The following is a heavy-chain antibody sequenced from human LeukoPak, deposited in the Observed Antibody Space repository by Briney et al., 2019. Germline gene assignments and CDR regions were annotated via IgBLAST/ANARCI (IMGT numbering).Heavy chain of an antibody. V-gene: IGHV3-73*01. CDR3: TRHDSSGFVY. CDR2: IRSKANSYAT. D-gene: IGHD6-19*01. J-gene: IGHJ4*02. Sequence: GGSLRLSCAASGFTFSGSAMHWVRQASGKGLEWVGRIRSKANSYATAYAASVKGRFTISRDDSKNTAYLQINSLKTEGTAVYYCTRHDSSGFVYWGQGTLVTVSS. CDR1: GFTFSGSA.